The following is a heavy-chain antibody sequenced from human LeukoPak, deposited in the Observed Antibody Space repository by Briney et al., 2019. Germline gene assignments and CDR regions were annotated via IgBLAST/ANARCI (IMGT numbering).Heavy chain of an antibody. V-gene: IGHV3-30*03. J-gene: IGHJ6*03. Sequence: GRSLRLSCAASGFTFSSYGMHWVRQAPGKGLEWVAVISYDGSNKYYADSVKGRFTISRDNSKNTLYLQMNSLRAEDTAVYYCARKDYGDYYYYMDVWGKGTTVTISS. D-gene: IGHD4-17*01. CDR3: ARKDYGDYYYYMDV. CDR2: ISYDGSNK. CDR1: GFTFSSYG.